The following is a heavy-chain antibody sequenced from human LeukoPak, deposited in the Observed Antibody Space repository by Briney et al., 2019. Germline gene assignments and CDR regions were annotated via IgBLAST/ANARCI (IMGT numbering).Heavy chain of an antibody. Sequence: PGGSLRLSCAASGFTFSSYWMHWVRQAPGKGLVWVSRIKSDGSSTSYAESAKGRFTISRDNAKNTLYPQMNSLRAEDTAVYYCARKDMLDYWGQGTLVTVSS. J-gene: IGHJ4*02. CDR1: GFTFSSYW. CDR2: IKSDGSST. V-gene: IGHV3-74*01. CDR3: ARKDMLDY.